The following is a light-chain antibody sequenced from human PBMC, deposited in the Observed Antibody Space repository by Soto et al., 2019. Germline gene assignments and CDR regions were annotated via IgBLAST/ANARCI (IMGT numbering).Light chain of an antibody. J-gene: IGKJ1*01. CDR3: QQYNSYRRT. Sequence: DIQMTQSPSTLSASVGDRVTITCRSSQSISSWLAWYQQKPGTAPKRLVYKASSLESGVPSRFSGSGAGTEVTLTISSLQPDDFAAYYCQQYNSYRRTFGQGTKVEIK. V-gene: IGKV1-5*03. CDR1: QSISSW. CDR2: KAS.